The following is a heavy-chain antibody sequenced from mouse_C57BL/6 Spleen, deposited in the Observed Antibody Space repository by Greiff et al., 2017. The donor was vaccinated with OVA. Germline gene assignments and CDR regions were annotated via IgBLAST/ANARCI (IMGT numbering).Heavy chain of an antibody. CDR3: ARGPYYGSPYWYFDV. J-gene: IGHJ1*03. CDR2: INYDGSST. V-gene: IGHV5-16*01. D-gene: IGHD1-1*01. Sequence: EVMLVESEGGLVQPGSSMKLSCTASGFTFSDYYMAWVRQVPEKGLEWVANINYDGSSTYYLDSLKSRFIISRDNAKNILYLQMSSLKSEDTATYYCARGPYYGSPYWYFDVWGTGTTVTVSS. CDR1: GFTFSDYY.